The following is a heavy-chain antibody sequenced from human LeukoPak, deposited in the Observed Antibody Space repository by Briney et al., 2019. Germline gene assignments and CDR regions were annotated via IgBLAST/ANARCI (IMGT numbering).Heavy chain of an antibody. CDR1: GFNVSNNY. CDR2: IYSSGST. D-gene: IGHD6-13*01. Sequence: GGSLRLSCAASGFNVSNNYMTWVRQAPGKGLEWVSLIYSSGSTYYADSVKGRFTISRDNSKNTLYLQMNSLRAEDTAVYYCARGMAAAYFDYWGQGTLVTVSS. J-gene: IGHJ4*02. V-gene: IGHV3-53*01. CDR3: ARGMAAAYFDY.